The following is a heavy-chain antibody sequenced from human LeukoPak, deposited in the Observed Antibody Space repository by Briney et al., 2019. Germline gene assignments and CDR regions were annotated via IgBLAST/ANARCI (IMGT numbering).Heavy chain of an antibody. V-gene: IGHV1-69*13. CDR3: ASNAKDDILTGYYYFDY. Sequence: GASVKVSCKASGGTFSSYAISWVRQAPGQGLEWMGGIIPIFGTANYAQKFQGRVTITADEPTSTAYMELSSLRSEDTAVYYCASNAKDDILTGYYYFDYWGQGTLVTVSS. CDR2: IIPIFGTA. CDR1: GGTFSSYA. J-gene: IGHJ4*02. D-gene: IGHD3-9*01.